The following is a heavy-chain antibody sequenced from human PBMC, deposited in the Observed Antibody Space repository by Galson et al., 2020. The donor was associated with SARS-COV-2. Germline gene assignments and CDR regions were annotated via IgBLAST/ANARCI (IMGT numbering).Heavy chain of an antibody. Sequence: GESLKISCAASGLTFSSYTLTWVRQAPGKGLVWVSYISSSSYTISYADSVKGRFTISRDNAKNSLFLQMNSLRAEDTAVYYCASRYCSGGACYLDYWGQGTLVTVSS. D-gene: IGHD2-15*01. CDR3: ASRYCSGGACYLDY. J-gene: IGHJ4*02. CDR2: ISSSSYTI. CDR1: GLTFSSYT. V-gene: IGHV3-48*04.